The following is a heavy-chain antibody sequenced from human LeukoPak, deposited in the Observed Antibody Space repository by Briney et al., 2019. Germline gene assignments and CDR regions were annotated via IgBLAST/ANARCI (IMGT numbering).Heavy chain of an antibody. V-gene: IGHV4-59*08. Sequence: SETLSLTCTVSGGSISSCYWSWIRQPPGKGLEWIGYIYYSGSTNYNPSLKSRVTISVDTSKNQFSLKLSSVTAADTAVYYCARGVGGSYYDAFDIWGQGTMVTVSS. CDR2: IYYSGST. CDR1: GGSISSCY. D-gene: IGHD1-26*01. J-gene: IGHJ3*02. CDR3: ARGVGGSYYDAFDI.